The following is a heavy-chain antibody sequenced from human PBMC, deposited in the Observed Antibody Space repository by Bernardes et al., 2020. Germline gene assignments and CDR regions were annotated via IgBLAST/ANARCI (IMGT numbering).Heavy chain of an antibody. CDR2: INPNNGGT. Sequence: ASVKVSCKASGYPFTGYYMHWVRQAPGQGLEWMGRINPNNGGTIFAQKFQGRVTLTRDTSISTAYMELSTLRSDDTAVYYCTRDHHAGTFDYWGQGTLVTVSS. V-gene: IGHV1-2*06. J-gene: IGHJ4*02. CDR3: TRDHHAGTFDY. CDR1: GYPFTGYY.